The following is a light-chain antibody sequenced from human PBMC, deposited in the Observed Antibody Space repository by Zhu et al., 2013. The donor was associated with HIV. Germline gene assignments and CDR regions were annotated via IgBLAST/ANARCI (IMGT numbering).Light chain of an antibody. J-gene: IGKJ1*01. V-gene: IGKV2-30*02. CDR2: KVS. CDR1: QSLVHSDGSTY. Sequence: DVVMAQSPLLLPVALGQPASISCRSSQSLVHSDGSTYLSWFQQRPGQSPRRLLYKVSNRESGVPDRFSGSGSGSDFTLNITNVEADDVATYYCMQGSHWPPWTFGQGTKLEIK. CDR3: MQGSHWPPWT.